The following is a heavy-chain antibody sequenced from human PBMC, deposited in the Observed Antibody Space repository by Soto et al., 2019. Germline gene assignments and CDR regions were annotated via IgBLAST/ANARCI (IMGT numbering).Heavy chain of an antibody. CDR3: AKDQASGQGSFDS. CDR1: GFTFNIYG. CDR2: IPYDGSNQ. V-gene: IGHV3-30*18. Sequence: HPGGSLRLSCAASGFTFNIYGMHWVRQAPDKGLEWVALIPYDGSNQYYADSVKGRFTISRDNSKNTLFLQMNSLRADDTAVYYCAKDQASGQGSFDSWGQGTLVTVSS. J-gene: IGHJ4*02.